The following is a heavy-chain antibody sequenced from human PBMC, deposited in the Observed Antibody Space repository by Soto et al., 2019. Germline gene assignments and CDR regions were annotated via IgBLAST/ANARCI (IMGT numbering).Heavy chain of an antibody. CDR2: IIPIFGTT. CDR3: AMIDYISGSDY. J-gene: IGHJ4*02. Sequence: QVQLVQSGAEVKKPGSSVKVSCKASGGTFSSYPLSWVRQAPGQGLEWMGGIIPIFGTTKYAQKFQGRVTIIADESTTTAYMELSSLRSEDTAVYYCAMIDYISGSDYWGQGTLVIVSS. V-gene: IGHV1-69*01. CDR1: GGTFSSYP. D-gene: IGHD6-19*01.